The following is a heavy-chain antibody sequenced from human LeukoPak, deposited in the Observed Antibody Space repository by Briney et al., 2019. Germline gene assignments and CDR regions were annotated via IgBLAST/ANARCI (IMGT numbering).Heavy chain of an antibody. Sequence: ASVKVSCKASGYTFTGYYMHWVRQAPGQGLEWMGWINPNSGGTNYAQKFQGRVTMTRDTSISTAYMELSSLRSEDTAVYYCAREGGGITMVRGALDYWGRGTLVTVSS. J-gene: IGHJ4*02. CDR2: INPNSGGT. CDR1: GYTFTGYY. CDR3: AREGGGITMVRGALDY. V-gene: IGHV1-2*02. D-gene: IGHD3-10*01.